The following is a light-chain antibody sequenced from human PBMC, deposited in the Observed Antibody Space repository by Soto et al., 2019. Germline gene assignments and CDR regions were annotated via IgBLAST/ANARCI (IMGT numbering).Light chain of an antibody. J-gene: IGLJ1*01. CDR3: TSYAGGTNV. V-gene: IGLV2-8*01. Sequence: QSALTQPPSVSGSPGQSVTISCTGTSSDVGGYNYVSWYQQYPGKAPKLMVYEGNKRPSGVPDRFSGSKSGNTASLTVSGLQAEDEADYYCTSYAGGTNVFGTGTKLTVL. CDR1: SSDVGGYNY. CDR2: EGN.